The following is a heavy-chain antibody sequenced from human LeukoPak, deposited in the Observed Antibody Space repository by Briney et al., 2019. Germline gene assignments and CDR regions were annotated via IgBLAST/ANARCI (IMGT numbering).Heavy chain of an antibody. Sequence: PSETLSLTRPVAGASISSYYWSWIRQPAGKGLEWLGRIYTSGSTNYNPSLKSRVTMSVDTSKNQFSLKLSSVTAADTAVYYCARDLNWYSGYLFDYWGQGTLVTVSS. CDR3: ARDLNWYSGYLFDY. CDR2: IYTSGST. D-gene: IGHD5-12*01. CDR1: GASISSYY. V-gene: IGHV4-4*07. J-gene: IGHJ4*02.